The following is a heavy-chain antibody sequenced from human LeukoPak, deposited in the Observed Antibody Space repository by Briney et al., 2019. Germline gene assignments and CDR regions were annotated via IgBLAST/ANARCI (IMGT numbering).Heavy chain of an antibody. CDR3: VRRQWELQYFDL. CDR2: IYYSRTT. D-gene: IGHD1-26*01. CDR1: GGFISSYY. J-gene: IGHJ2*01. Sequence: SETLSLTCTVSGGFISSYYWSWIRQPPGKGLEWIGYIYYSRTTEYNPSLKSRVTISADTSKNQFSLKLNCVTAADTAVYYCVRRQWELQYFDLWGRGTLVAVSP. V-gene: IGHV4-59*01.